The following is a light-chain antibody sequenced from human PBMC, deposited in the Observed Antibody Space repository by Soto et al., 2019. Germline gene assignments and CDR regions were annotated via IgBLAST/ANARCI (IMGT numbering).Light chain of an antibody. CDR2: DAS. CDR3: EQYYKWALT. J-gene: IGKJ4*01. Sequence: EIVMTQSPATVSVSPGERVTLSCRASQSAISNLAWYQQKPGQTPRLLIYDASTRATGIPARFSGSGSGTEFTLTISSLLSEDVAVYYCEQYYKWALTFGGGTKVEIK. CDR1: QSAISN. V-gene: IGKV3-15*01.